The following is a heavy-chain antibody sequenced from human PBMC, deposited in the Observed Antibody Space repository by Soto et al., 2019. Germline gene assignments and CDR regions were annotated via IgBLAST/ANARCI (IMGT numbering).Heavy chain of an antibody. J-gene: IGHJ4*02. CDR3: EGGSSYSGYDWDLFDY. D-gene: IGHD5-12*01. Sequence: LETLSLTCTVSGGSISSSSYYWGWIRQPPGKGLEWIGSIYNSGSTYYNPSLKSRVTISVDTSKNQFSLKLSSGTAGDKDVYYCEGGSSYSGYDWDLFDYWGQGTLVTVSS. CDR2: IYNSGST. CDR1: GGSISSSSYY. V-gene: IGHV4-39*01.